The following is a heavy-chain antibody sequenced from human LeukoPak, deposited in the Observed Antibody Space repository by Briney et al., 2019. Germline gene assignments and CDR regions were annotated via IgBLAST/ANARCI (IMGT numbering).Heavy chain of an antibody. J-gene: IGHJ3*02. CDR1: GYTFTSYD. CDR2: MNPNSGNT. CDR3: ARPDSSGPFGAFDI. V-gene: IGHV1-8*01. D-gene: IGHD6-19*01. Sequence: ASVKVSCKASGYTFTSYDINWVRQAPGQGLEWMGWMNPNSGNTGYAQKFQGRVTMTRNTSISTAYMELSSLRSEDTAVYYCARPDSSGPFGAFDIWGQGTMVTVSS.